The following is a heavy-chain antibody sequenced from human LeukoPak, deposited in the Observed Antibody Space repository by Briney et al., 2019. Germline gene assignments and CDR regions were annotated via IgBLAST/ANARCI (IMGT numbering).Heavy chain of an antibody. Sequence: HPGGSLRLSCAEFGFSFITYGMHWVRQAPGKGLEWVAFMSNDGSDKLYRDSVKGRFTISRDNSKNSLYLQMNSLRGEDSALYYCASGTYSSSPSWGQGTLVTVSS. CDR2: MSNDGSDK. CDR1: GFSFITYG. D-gene: IGHD6-6*01. V-gene: IGHV3-33*01. J-gene: IGHJ5*02. CDR3: ASGTYSSSPS.